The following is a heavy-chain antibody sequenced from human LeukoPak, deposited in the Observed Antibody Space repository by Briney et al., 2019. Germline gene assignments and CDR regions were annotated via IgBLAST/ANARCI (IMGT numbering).Heavy chain of an antibody. V-gene: IGHV3-64D*09. D-gene: IGHD1-26*01. CDR2: INDNGGRT. CDR1: GFTFSSYA. Sequence: QPGGSLRLSCSASGFTFSSYAMHWVRQAPGKGLEYVSGINDNGGRTHYGDSLKGRFTISRDNSKNTLYLQMSTLRAEDTAVYYSVKDLSGRYTFDYWGQGTLVTVSS. J-gene: IGHJ4*02. CDR3: VKDLSGRYTFDY.